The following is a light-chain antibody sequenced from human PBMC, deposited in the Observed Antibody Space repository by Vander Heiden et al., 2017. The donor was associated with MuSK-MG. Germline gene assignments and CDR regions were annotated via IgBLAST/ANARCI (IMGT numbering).Light chain of an antibody. V-gene: IGKV3-15*01. J-gene: IGKJ2*02. CDR2: GAS. CDR1: QSVSSN. CDR3: HQDNNWPCN. Sequence: EIVMTQSPATLSVSPGERATLSCRASQSVSSNLAWYQQKPGQAPRLLIYGASTRATGIPARFSGSGSGTEFTLTISILQSEDFAVYYCHQDNNWPCNFGQGTKLEIK.